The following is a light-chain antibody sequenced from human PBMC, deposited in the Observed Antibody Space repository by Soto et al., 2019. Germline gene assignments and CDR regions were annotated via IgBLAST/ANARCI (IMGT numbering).Light chain of an antibody. V-gene: IGLV2-14*01. J-gene: IGLJ2*01. CDR2: YVS. CDR3: SSKTSRSTVI. CDR1: SSDVGGYNY. Sequence: QSVLTQPASVSGSPGQSITISCTGTSSDVGGYNYVSWYLLHPGKAPKLIIYYVSERPSGISNRFSGSKSGYTASLTISGLQAEDEGDYYCSSKTSRSTVIFGGGTKLTVL.